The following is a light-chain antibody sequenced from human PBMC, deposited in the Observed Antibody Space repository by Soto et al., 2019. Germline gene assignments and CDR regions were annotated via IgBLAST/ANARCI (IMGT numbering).Light chain of an antibody. V-gene: IGKV3-15*01. Sequence: EIVMTQSPATLSVSPGESATLSCRASQSVSSNLAWHQQKPGQAPRILMYDASTRATGVPARFSGSRSGPEFTLTINSLQSEDFAIYYCQRYNNWPLTFGGGTKVDIK. CDR3: QRYNNWPLT. CDR1: QSVSSN. CDR2: DAS. J-gene: IGKJ4*01.